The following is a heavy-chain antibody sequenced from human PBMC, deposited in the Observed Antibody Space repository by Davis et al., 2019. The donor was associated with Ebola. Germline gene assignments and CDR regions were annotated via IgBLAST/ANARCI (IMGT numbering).Heavy chain of an antibody. D-gene: IGHD5-24*01. CDR1: GFTFSSYS. J-gene: IGHJ6*02. V-gene: IGHV3-21*01. CDR2: ISSSSSYI. Sequence: GGSLRPSCAASGFTFSSYSMNWVRQAPGKGLEWVSSISSSSSYIYYADSVKGRFTISRDNAKNSLYLQMNSLRDEDTAVYYCARGTPPSITYYYYYGMDVWGQGTTVTVSS. CDR3: ARGTPPSITYYYYYGMDV.